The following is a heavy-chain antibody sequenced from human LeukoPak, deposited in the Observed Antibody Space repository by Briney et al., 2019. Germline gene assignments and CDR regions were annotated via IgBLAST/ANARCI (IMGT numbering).Heavy chain of an antibody. D-gene: IGHD3-9*01. J-gene: IGHJ3*02. V-gene: IGHV1-69*13. CDR2: FIPMFGLA. CDR3: ARDLHGTGYLVGAFDI. Sequence: PEKVSCKAYGGTFSSHSVSWVRQAPGQGLEWRGGFIPMFGLANYAEKLPGRVTITADESTSTAYLELSTLTSEDTAVYYCARDLHGTGYLVGAFDIWDQGTMITVSS. CDR1: GGTFSSHS.